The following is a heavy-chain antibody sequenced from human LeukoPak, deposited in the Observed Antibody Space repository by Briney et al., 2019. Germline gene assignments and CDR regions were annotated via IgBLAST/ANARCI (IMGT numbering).Heavy chain of an antibody. CDR1: GGSISSYY. D-gene: IGHD2-15*01. J-gene: IGHJ6*02. V-gene: IGHV4-59*01. CDR3: ARSYCSGGSCYYYYYGMDV. CDR2: IYYSGST. Sequence: PSETLSLTCTVSGGSISSYYWSWIRQPPGKGLEXXXYIYYSGSTNYNPSLKSRVTISVDTSKNQFSLKLSSVTAADTAVYYCARSYCSGGSCYYYYYGMDVWGQGTTVTVSS.